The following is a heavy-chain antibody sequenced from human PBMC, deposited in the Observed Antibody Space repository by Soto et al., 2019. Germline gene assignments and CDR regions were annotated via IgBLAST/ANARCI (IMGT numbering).Heavy chain of an antibody. V-gene: IGHV4-39*01. D-gene: IGHD2-21*01. CDR3: ARRIVRLRGYFDY. CDR1: GGPISSSSYY. Sequence: SETLSLTCTVSGGPISSSSYYWGWIRQPPGKGLEWIGSIYYSGSTYYNPSLKSRVTISVDTSKNQFSLKLSSVTAADTAMYYCARRIVRLRGYFDYWGQGTLVTVSS. CDR2: IYYSGST. J-gene: IGHJ4*02.